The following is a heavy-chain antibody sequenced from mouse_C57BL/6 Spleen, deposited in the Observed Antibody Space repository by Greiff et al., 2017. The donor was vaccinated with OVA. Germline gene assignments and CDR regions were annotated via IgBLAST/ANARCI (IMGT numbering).Heavy chain of an antibody. CDR2: ISSGGSYT. D-gene: IGHD2-4*01. CDR3: ARHRGYDYGLDY. V-gene: IGHV5-6*01. Sequence: EVQVVESGGDLVKPGGSLKLSCAASGFTFSSYGMSWVRQTPDKRLEWVATISSGGSYTYYPDSVKGRFTISRDNAKNTLYLQMSSLKSEDTAMYYCARHRGYDYGLDYWGQGTTLTVSS. CDR1: GFTFSSYG. J-gene: IGHJ2*01.